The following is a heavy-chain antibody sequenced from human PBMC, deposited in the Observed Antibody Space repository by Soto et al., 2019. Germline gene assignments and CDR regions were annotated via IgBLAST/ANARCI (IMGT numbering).Heavy chain of an antibody. V-gene: IGHV3-23*01. CDR2: ISGSGCST. J-gene: IGHJ4*02. Sequence: GESLKISCAASGFTFSSYAMSWVRQAPGKGLEWGSAISGSGCSTYYADSVKGRFTISRDNSKNTLYLQMNSLRAEDTAVYYCAKTLRAPYDLWSGYSIFDYWGQGTLVTVSS. CDR3: AKTLRAPYDLWSGYSIFDY. D-gene: IGHD3-3*01. CDR1: GFTFSSYA.